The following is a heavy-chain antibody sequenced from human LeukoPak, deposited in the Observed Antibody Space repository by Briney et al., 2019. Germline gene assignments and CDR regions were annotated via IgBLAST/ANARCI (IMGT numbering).Heavy chain of an antibody. J-gene: IGHJ4*02. CDR1: GGSFSGYY. CDR3: ARGGVTGAKRALDY. V-gene: IGHV4-34*01. Sequence: SETLSLTCAVYGGSFSGYYWSWIRQPPGKGLEWIGEINHSGSTNYNPSLKSRVTISVDTSKNQFSLKLSSVTAADTAVYYCARGGVTGAKRALDYWGQGTLVTVSS. D-gene: IGHD1-7*01. CDR2: INHSGST.